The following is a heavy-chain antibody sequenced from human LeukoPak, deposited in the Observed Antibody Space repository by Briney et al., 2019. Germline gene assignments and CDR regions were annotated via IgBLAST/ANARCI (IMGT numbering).Heavy chain of an antibody. CDR1: GGSISTYY. CDR2: IYYTGST. CDR3: ARGTDGRRYFDL. V-gene: IGHV4-59*01. Sequence: PSETLSPTCTVSGGSISTYYWSWIRQPPGKGMEWIGFIYYTGSTNYNPSLKSRVTISLDTSKNQFSLRLTSVTAADTAVYYCARGTDGRRYFDLWGRGTLLTVSS. D-gene: IGHD5-24*01. J-gene: IGHJ2*01.